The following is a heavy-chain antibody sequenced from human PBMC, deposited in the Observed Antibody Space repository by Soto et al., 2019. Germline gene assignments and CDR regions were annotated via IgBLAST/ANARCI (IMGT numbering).Heavy chain of an antibody. J-gene: IGHJ4*02. CDR2: IYHSGST. V-gene: IGHV4-30-2*01. CDR1: GGSISSGGYS. D-gene: IGHD2-2*02. Sequence: PSETLSLTCPVSGGSISSGGYSWSWIRQPPGKGLEWIGYIYHSGSTYYNPSLKTRVTISVARSKNQFSLTLRSVTAPHTAVDYCARSIPRKEVRWFYYFDYWGQGTLVTVSS. CDR3: ARSIPRKEVRWFYYFDY.